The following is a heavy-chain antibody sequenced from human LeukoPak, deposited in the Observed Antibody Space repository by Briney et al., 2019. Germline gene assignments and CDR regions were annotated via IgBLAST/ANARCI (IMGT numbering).Heavy chain of an antibody. CDR2: IYYSGST. CDR1: GGSIGSSSYY. J-gene: IGHJ5*02. V-gene: IGHV4-39*07. Sequence: EASETLSLTCTVSGGSIGSSSYYWGWIRQPQGKGLEWIGSIYYSGSTYYNPSLKSRVTISVDPSKNPFSLKLSSVTAADTAAYCFAGPRITATGNKPPNIWFDPWGQGTLVTVSS. CDR3: AGPRITATGNKPPNIWFDP. D-gene: IGHD1-1*01.